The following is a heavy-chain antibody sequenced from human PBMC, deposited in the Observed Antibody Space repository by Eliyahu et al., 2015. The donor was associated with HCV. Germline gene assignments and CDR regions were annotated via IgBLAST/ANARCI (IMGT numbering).Heavy chain of an antibody. D-gene: IGHD3-3*01. CDR2: VYYSGST. CDR1: SSSSYY. CDR3: ARESRDFWSPSHWFDP. V-gene: IGHV4-39*07. Sequence: SSSSYYWGWIRQPPGKGLEWIGSVYYSGSTYYNPSLKSRVTISVDTSKNQFSLKLSSVTAADTAVYYCARESRDFWSPSHWFDPWGQGTLVTVSS. J-gene: IGHJ5*02.